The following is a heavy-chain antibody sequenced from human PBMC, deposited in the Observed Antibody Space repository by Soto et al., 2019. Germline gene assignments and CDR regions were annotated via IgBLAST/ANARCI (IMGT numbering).Heavy chain of an antibody. CDR1: GFTFSSYG. CDR3: AKILQLGDYAHYYDGMDV. J-gene: IGHJ6*02. V-gene: IGHV3-30*18. CDR2: ISYDGSNK. Sequence: QVQLVESGGGMVQPGRSLRLSCAASGFTFSSYGMHWVRQAPGKGLEWVAVISYDGSNKYYADSVKGRFTISRDNSKNMLSLQMNSLRAEDTAVYYCAKILQLGDYAHYYDGMDVWGQGTPVTVSS. D-gene: IGHD4-17*01.